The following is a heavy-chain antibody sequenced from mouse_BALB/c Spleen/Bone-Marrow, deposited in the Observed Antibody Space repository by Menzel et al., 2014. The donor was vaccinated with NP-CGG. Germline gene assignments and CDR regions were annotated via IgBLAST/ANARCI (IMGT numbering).Heavy chain of an antibody. CDR2: ISSGGST. Sequence: EVKLMESGGGLVKPGGSLKLSCAASGFTFSSYAMSWVRQTPEKRLEWVASISSGGSTYYPDSVKGRFTISRDNARNILYLQMCSLRSEDTAMYYCAREGDGYDPAWFAYWGQGTLVTVSA. CDR3: AREGDGYDPAWFAY. D-gene: IGHD2-2*01. J-gene: IGHJ3*01. CDR1: GFTFSSYA. V-gene: IGHV5-6-5*01.